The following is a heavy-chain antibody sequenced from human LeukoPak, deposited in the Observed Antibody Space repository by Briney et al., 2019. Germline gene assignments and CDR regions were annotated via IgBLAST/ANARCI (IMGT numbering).Heavy chain of an antibody. D-gene: IGHD6-13*01. Sequence: PGGSLRLSCAASGLTFSSYAMSWVRQAPGKGLEWVSGISGSGGSTYYADSVKGRFTIPRDNSKNTLYLQMNSLRAEDTAVYYCAKDRMGYSSSWFDYWGQGTLVTVSS. CDR3: AKDRMGYSSSWFDY. CDR1: GLTFSSYA. CDR2: ISGSGGST. J-gene: IGHJ4*02. V-gene: IGHV3-23*01.